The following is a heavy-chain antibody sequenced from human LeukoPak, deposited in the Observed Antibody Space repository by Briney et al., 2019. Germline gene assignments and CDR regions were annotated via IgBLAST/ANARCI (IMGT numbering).Heavy chain of an antibody. CDR2: INPNSGGT. D-gene: IGHD6-13*01. CDR3: ARGSSSWYRGGTSRDRGSGLY. V-gene: IGHV1-2*02. Sequence: GASVKVSCKASGYTFTGYYMHWVRQAPGPGLEWMGWINPNSGGTNNAHKFQGRVTMTRDTSISTAYMELSRLRSDDTAVYYCARGSSSWYRGGTSRDRGSGLYWGQGTLVTVSS. CDR1: GYTFTGYY. J-gene: IGHJ4*02.